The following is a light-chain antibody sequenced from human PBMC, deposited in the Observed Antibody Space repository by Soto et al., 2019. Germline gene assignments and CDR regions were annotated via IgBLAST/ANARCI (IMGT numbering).Light chain of an antibody. J-gene: IGLJ1*01. V-gene: IGLV2-23*02. CDR2: EVT. Sequence: QSVLTQPASVSGSPGQSITISCTGTSSDVGSYNLVSWYQQHPGTAPKLMISEVTKRPSGVSNRFSGSKSGNTASLTISGLQAEDEADYYCCSYARSNYVFGTGTKVTVL. CDR3: CSYARSNYV. CDR1: SSDVGSYNL.